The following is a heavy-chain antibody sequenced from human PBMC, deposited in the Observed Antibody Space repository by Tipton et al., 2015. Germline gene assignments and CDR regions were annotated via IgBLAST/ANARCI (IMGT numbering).Heavy chain of an antibody. J-gene: IGHJ4*02. CDR3: AKYVASDAD. Sequence: SLRLSCAASGFTFSSYVMAWVRQTPGKGLEWVSVISDSGGSPYYADSVKGRFTISRDNAKNSLYLQMDSLTAEDTAVYYCAKYVASDADWGQGTLVTVSS. D-gene: IGHD3-3*02. V-gene: IGHV3-23*01. CDR1: GFTFSSYV. CDR2: ISDSGGSP.